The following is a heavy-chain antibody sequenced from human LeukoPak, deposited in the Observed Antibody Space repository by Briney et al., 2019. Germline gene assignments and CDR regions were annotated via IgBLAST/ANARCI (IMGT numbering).Heavy chain of an antibody. J-gene: IGHJ4*02. CDR2: IIPIFGTA. CDR1: GGTFSSYA. Sequence: GASVKVSCKASGGTFSSYAISWVRQAPGQGLEWMGGIIPIFGTANYAQKFQGRVTITADESTSTAYMELSSLRSEDTAVYYCARGTPYSYGHDYWGQGTLVTVSS. D-gene: IGHD5-18*01. CDR3: ARGTPYSYGHDY. V-gene: IGHV1-69*13.